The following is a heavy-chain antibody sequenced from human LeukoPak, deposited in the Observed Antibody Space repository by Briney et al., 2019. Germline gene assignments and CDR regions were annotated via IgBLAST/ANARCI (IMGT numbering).Heavy chain of an antibody. CDR3: ATAPGRQWLVLPLDY. J-gene: IGHJ4*02. D-gene: IGHD6-19*01. Sequence: GASVKVSCKVSGYTLTELSMHWVRQAPGKGLEWKGGFDPEDGETIYAQKFQGRVTMTEDTSTDTAYMELSSLRSEDTAVYYCATAPGRQWLVLPLDYWGQGTLVTVSS. CDR2: FDPEDGET. V-gene: IGHV1-24*01. CDR1: GYTLTELS.